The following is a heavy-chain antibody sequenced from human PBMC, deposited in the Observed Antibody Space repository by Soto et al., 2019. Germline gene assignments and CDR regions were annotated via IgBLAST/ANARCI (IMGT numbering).Heavy chain of an antibody. CDR3: ARAGGDCSSTSCYNWFDP. D-gene: IGHD2-2*01. J-gene: IGHJ5*02. V-gene: IGHV4-31*03. CDR2: IYYSGST. CDR1: GGSISSGGYY. Sequence: NPSETLSLTCTVSGGSISSGGYYWSWIRQHPGKGLEWIGYIYYSGSTYYNPSLKSRVTISVDTSKNQFSLKLSSVTAADTAVYYCARAGGDCSSTSCYNWFDPWGQGTLVTVSS.